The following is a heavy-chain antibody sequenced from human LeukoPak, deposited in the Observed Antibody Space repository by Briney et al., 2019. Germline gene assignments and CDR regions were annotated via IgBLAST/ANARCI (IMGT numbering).Heavy chain of an antibody. D-gene: IGHD4-17*01. J-gene: IGHJ5*02. CDR1: GGSIRSDH. Sequence: PSETLSLTCTVSGGSIRSDHWSWIRQPPGKGLEIIGYIYFSGSTSYNPSLKSRVTISVDSSKTQFSLTLRSVTAADTAVYYCARAHDYGDYKKWFDPWGQGTLVTVSS. CDR3: ARAHDYGDYKKWFDP. V-gene: IGHV4-59*01. CDR2: IYFSGST.